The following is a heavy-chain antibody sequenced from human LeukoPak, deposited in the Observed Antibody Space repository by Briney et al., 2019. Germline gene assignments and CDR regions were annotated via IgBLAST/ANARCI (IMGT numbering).Heavy chain of an antibody. CDR2: ISGSGGST. D-gene: IGHD6-13*01. CDR3: ARGRCGYSSSPAFDY. J-gene: IGHJ4*02. CDR1: GFTFSSYA. V-gene: IGHV3-23*01. Sequence: GGSLRLSCAASGFTFSSYAMSWVRQAPGKGLEWVSAISGSGGSTYYADSVKGRFTISRDNSKNTLYLQMNSLRAEDTAVYYCARGRCGYSSSPAFDYWGQGTLVTVSS.